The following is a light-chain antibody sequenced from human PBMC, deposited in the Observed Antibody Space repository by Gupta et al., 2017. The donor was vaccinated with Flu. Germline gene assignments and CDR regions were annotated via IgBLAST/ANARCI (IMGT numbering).Light chain of an antibody. CDR3: QQDYNYSWT. CDR2: KAS. V-gene: IGKV1-5*03. J-gene: IGKJ1*01. CDR1: QSVRTW. Sequence: PFTLSASVGERVSITCRASQSVRTWLAWYQQKPGKVPKLLISKASSLESGVPSRFSGSGSGTEFTLTISGLQPDDFATYYCQQDYNYSWTFGQGTKVEIK.